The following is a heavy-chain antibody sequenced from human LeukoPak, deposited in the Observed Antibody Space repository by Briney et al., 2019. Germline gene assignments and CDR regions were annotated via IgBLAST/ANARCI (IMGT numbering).Heavy chain of an antibody. CDR2: INHSGST. D-gene: IGHD2-2*01. Sequence: PSETLSLTCAVYGGSFSGYYWSWIRQPPGKGPEWIGEINHSGSTNYNPSLKSRVTISVDTSKNQFSLKLSSVTAADTAVYYCARKLGYCSSTSCYQNRRYYYYYMDVWGKGTTVTVSS. CDR3: ARKLGYCSSTSCYQNRRYYYYYMDV. CDR1: GGSFSGYY. J-gene: IGHJ6*03. V-gene: IGHV4-34*01.